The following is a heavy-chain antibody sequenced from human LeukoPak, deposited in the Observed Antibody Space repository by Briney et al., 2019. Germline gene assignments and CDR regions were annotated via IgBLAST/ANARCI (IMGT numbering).Heavy chain of an antibody. CDR3: ARLGDSYYDILTGYRGAFNY. D-gene: IGHD3-9*01. V-gene: IGHV5-51*01. CDR1: GYSFTSYW. Sequence: GESLKISCKGSGYSFTSYWIGWVRQMPGKGLEWMGIIYPGDSDTRYSPSSQGQGTISADKSISTAYLQWSSLKASDTAMYYCARLGDSYYDILTGYRGAFNYWGQGTLVTVSS. J-gene: IGHJ4*02. CDR2: IYPGDSDT.